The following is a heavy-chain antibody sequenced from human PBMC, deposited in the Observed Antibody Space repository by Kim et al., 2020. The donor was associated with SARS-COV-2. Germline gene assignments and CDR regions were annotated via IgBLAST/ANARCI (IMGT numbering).Heavy chain of an antibody. D-gene: IGHD6-13*01. V-gene: IGHV4-39*07. J-gene: IGHJ3*02. CDR1: GGSISSSSYY. Sequence: SETLSLTCTVSGGSISSSSYYWGWIRQPPGKGLEWIGSIYYSGSTYYNPSLKSRVTISVDTSKNQFSLKLSSVTAADTAVYYCAREKVGAAAEKNAFDIWGQGTMVTVSS. CDR3: AREKVGAAAEKNAFDI. CDR2: IYYSGST.